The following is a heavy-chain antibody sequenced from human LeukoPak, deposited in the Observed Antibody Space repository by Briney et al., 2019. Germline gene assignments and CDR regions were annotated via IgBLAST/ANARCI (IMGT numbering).Heavy chain of an antibody. D-gene: IGHD3-9*01. V-gene: IGHV3-64D*06. CDR2: ISSNGGST. Sequence: GGSLRLSCSASGFTFSSYAMHWVRQAPGKGLEYVSAISSNGGSTYYADSVKGRFTISRDNSKNTLYLQMSSLRAEDTAVYYCVKPGLGYFDSYCFDYWGQGTLVTVSS. CDR1: GFTFSSYA. J-gene: IGHJ4*02. CDR3: VKPGLGYFDSYCFDY.